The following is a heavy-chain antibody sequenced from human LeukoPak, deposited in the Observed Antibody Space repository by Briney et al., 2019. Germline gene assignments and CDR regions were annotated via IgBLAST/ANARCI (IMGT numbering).Heavy chain of an antibody. CDR3: ARELGPDYGDYVFGVLY. V-gene: IGHV4-59*12. J-gene: IGHJ4*02. CDR1: GGSISSYY. CDR2: IYYSGST. Sequence: PSETLSLTCTVSGGSISSYYWSWIRQPPGKGLEWIGYIYYSGSTNYNPSLKSRVTISVDTSKNQFSLKLSSVTAADTAVYYCARELGPDYGDYVFGVLYWGQGTLVTVSS. D-gene: IGHD4-17*01.